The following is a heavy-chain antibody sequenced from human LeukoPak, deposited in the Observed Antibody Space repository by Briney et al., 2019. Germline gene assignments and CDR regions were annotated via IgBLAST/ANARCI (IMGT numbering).Heavy chain of an antibody. Sequence: GASVKVSCKASGYTFNSYDINWVRQATGQGLEWMGWMNPNSGNTGYAQKFQGRVTITRNTSISTAYMELSSLRSEDAAVYYCARGGEYSGSYYDWFDPWGQGTLVTVSS. CDR2: MNPNSGNT. V-gene: IGHV1-8*03. D-gene: IGHD1-26*01. CDR3: ARGGEYSGSYYDWFDP. J-gene: IGHJ5*02. CDR1: GYTFNSYD.